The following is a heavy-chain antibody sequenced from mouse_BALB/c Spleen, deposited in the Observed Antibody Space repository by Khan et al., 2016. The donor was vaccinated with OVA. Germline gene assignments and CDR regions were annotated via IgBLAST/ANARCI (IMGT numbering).Heavy chain of an antibody. CDR2: IDPSDSHT. CDR1: GYTFSSYW. D-gene: IGHD1-1*01. Sequence: QVQLQQSGAELVKPGASVKLSCKASGYTFSSYWMHWVKQRPGQGLEWIGEIDPSDSHTNYNQKFKGKATLHVVKSSSTAYMHLSSLTSEDSAVYYCARSDYYGSSTWFAYWGQGTLVTVSA. CDR3: ARSDYYGSSTWFAY. J-gene: IGHJ3*01. V-gene: IGHV1-69*02.